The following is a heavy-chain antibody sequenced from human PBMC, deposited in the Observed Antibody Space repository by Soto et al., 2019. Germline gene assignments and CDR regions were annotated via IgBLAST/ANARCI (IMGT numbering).Heavy chain of an antibody. J-gene: IGHJ4*02. V-gene: IGHV3-64D*06. Sequence: AGSLRLSCSAPGFPFSIYAMHWVRQAPGEGLEYVSSISTNGGSTDYADSVKGRFTISRDNSKNTVYLQMSSLRVEDTAVYYCVKGEYYYDSSGYYPFDYWGQGTLVTVSS. CDR1: GFPFSIYA. CDR2: ISTNGGST. CDR3: VKGEYYYDSSGYYPFDY. D-gene: IGHD3-22*01.